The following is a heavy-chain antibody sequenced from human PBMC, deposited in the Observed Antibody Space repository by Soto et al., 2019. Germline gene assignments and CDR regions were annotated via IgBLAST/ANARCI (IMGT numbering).Heavy chain of an antibody. CDR2: IWYDGSNK. CDR1: GFTFSSYG. CDR3: ARPSSIAVPFDY. Sequence: PGGSLRLSCAASGFTFSSYGMHWVRQAPGKGLEWVAVIWYDGSNKYYADSVKGRFTISRDNSKNTLYLQMNSLRAEDTAVYYCARPSSIAVPFDYWGQGTLVTVSS. D-gene: IGHD6-6*01. V-gene: IGHV3-33*01. J-gene: IGHJ4*02.